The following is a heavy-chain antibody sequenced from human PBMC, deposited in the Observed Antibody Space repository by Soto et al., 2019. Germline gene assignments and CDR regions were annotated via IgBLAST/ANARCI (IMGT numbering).Heavy chain of an antibody. D-gene: IGHD7-27*01. V-gene: IGHV4-31*03. CDR3: ARDTLGTHCDY. CDR1: GGSISSGGYY. J-gene: IGHJ4*02. Sequence: QVQLQESGPGLVKPSQTLSLTCTVSGGSISSGGYYWSWIRQHPGKGLEWIGYIYYSGSTYYNPSLKSRVTISVDTSKNQCSPTLSPVAAADTAVYYGARDTLGTHCDYWGQGTLVAVPS. CDR2: IYYSGST.